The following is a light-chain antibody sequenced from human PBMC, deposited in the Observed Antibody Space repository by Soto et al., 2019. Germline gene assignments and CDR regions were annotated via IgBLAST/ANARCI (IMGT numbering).Light chain of an antibody. Sequence: EIGRTQSPATLSVSPGERATLSCRASQSVSSNLAWYQQKPGQAPRFLIYGASTRATGIPARFSGSGSGTEFTLTISSLQSEDFAVYYCQQYDNWPLTFGGGTKVDIK. CDR1: QSVSSN. CDR2: GAS. V-gene: IGKV3-15*01. CDR3: QQYDNWPLT. J-gene: IGKJ4*01.